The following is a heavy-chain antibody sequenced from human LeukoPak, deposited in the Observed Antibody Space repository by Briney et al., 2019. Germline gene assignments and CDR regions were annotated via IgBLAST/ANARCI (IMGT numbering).Heavy chain of an antibody. J-gene: IGHJ2*01. CDR1: GGSISSYF. Sequence: SGTLSLTCTVSGGSISSYFWSWIRQPPGKALEWIGYIYYAGNTKYSPSLKGRVTISVDTSKNQFSLRLSSVTAADTAVYYCARHVSVTPWYFDLWGRGTLVTVSS. V-gene: IGHV4-59*08. D-gene: IGHD4-17*01. CDR2: IYYAGNT. CDR3: ARHVSVTPWYFDL.